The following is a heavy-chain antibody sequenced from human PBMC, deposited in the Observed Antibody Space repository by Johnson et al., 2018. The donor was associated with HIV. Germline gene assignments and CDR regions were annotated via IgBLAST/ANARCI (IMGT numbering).Heavy chain of an antibody. D-gene: IGHD2-2*01. CDR3: ARGIQPDAFDI. CDR2: IYSGGST. Sequence: VQLVESGGGLVQPGGSLRLSCAASGFTFSSYWMSWVRQAPGKGLEWVSIIYSGGSTYYADSVKGRFTISRDNSKNTLYVQMNSLRAEDTAVYYCARGIQPDAFDIWGQGTMVTVSS. CDR1: GFTFSSYW. V-gene: IGHV3-66*01. J-gene: IGHJ3*02.